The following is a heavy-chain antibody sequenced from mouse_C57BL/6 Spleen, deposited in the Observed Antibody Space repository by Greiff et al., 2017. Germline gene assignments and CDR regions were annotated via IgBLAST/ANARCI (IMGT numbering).Heavy chain of an antibody. CDR3: ARKIYYGNYFDY. D-gene: IGHD2-1*01. V-gene: IGHV1-55*01. J-gene: IGHJ2*01. CDR1: GYTFTSYW. CDR2: IYPGSGST. Sequence: QVQLQQPGPELVKPGASVTMSCKASGYTFTSYWITWVKQRPGQGLEWIGDIYPGSGSTNYNEQFKSKATLTVDTSSSTAYMQLSSLTSDDSAVYYCARKIYYGNYFDYWCQGTTLTVSS.